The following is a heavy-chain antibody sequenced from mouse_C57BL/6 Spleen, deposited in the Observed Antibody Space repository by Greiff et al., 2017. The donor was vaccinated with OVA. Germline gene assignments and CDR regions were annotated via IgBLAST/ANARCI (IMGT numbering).Heavy chain of an antibody. Sequence: VQLQQPGAELVKPGASVKLSCKASGYTFTSYWMHWVKQRPGQGLEWIGMIHPNSGSTNYNEKFKSKATLTVDKSSSTAYMQLSSLTSEDSAVYYCASARRYDYDDFDYWGQGTTLTVSS. CDR2: IHPNSGST. D-gene: IGHD2-4*01. J-gene: IGHJ2*01. V-gene: IGHV1-64*01. CDR3: ASARRYDYDDFDY. CDR1: GYTFTSYW.